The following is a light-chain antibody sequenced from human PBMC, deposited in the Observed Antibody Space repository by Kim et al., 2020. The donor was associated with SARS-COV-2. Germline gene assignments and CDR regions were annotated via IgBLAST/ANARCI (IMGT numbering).Light chain of an antibody. CDR2: DTS. V-gene: IGLV7-46*01. CDR1: TGAVTTGHY. CDR3: LLSYSGARNVV. Sequence: GTVPPTCGPTTGAVTTGHYPYWFQKKPGHAPRTLIYDTSNRLSWTPARFSGSLLGGKAALTLSGAQPEDEAEYYCLLSYSGARNVVFGGGTQLTVL. J-gene: IGLJ2*01.